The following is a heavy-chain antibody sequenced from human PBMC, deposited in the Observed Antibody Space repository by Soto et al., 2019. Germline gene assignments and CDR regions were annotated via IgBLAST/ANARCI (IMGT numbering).Heavy chain of an antibody. V-gene: IGHV3-48*02. D-gene: IGHD6-19*01. J-gene: IGHJ6*02. CDR1: TFSSYS. CDR2: ISSSSSTI. CDR3: ARAEAVAGKGGMDV. Sequence: TFSSYSMNWVRQAPGKGLEWVSYISSSSSTIYYADSVKGRFTISRDNAKNSLYLQMNSLRDEDTAVYYCARAEAVAGKGGMDVWGQGTTVTVSS.